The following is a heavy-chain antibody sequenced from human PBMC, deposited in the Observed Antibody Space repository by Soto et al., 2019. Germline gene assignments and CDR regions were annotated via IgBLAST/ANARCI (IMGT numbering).Heavy chain of an antibody. CDR3: ARNFDSSGYYYRGNDY. CDR2: INAYKGYK. Sequence: QVQLVQSGAEVKKPGASVKVSCTASGYTFTTYGISWVRQAPGQGLEWMGYINAYKGYKKYAQKLQGRVTMTTDTSTNTAYMELGSLRSADTAVYYCARNFDSSGYYYRGNDYWGQGTLDTVSS. D-gene: IGHD3-22*01. V-gene: IGHV1-18*01. J-gene: IGHJ4*02. CDR1: GYTFTTYG.